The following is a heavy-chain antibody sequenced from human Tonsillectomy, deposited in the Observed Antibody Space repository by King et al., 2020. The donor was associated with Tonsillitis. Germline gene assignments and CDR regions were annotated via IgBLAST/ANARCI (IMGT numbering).Heavy chain of an antibody. CDR2: SISSSTTT. CDR1: GFTFSSYA. V-gene: IGHV3-23*04. J-gene: IGHJ4*02. D-gene: IGHD2-2*01. Sequence: VQLVESGGGFVQPGGSLRLSCAASGFTFSSYAMHWVRQAPGKGLEWVSSVSISSSTTTHYADSVKGRFTISRDNSKKTVHLQMNNVRAEDTAVYYCVNSNIVVPSSWGQGTVVTVSS. CDR3: VNSNIVVPSS.